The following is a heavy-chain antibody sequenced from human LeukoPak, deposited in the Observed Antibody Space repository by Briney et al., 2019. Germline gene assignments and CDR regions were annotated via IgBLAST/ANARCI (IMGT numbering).Heavy chain of an antibody. CDR3: ARDFGDTGLLWFGEKDNWFDP. Sequence: PGGSLRLSCAASGFTFSSYSMNWVRQAPGKGLEWVSSISSSSSYIYYADSVKGRFTISRDNAKNSLYLQMNSLRAEDTAVYYCARDFGDTGLLWFGEKDNWFDPWGQGTLVTVSS. J-gene: IGHJ5*02. V-gene: IGHV3-21*01. CDR1: GFTFSSYS. CDR2: ISSSSSYI. D-gene: IGHD3-10*01.